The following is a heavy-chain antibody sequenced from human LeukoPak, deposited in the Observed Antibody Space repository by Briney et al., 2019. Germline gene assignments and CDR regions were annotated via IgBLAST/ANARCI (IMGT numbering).Heavy chain of an antibody. Sequence: GGSLRLSCAASGFTFGDYYMSWIRQAPGKGLEWISYITFSSKTIYYADSVKGRFTITRDNAKNSLYLQMNSLRAEDTAVYYCARDGTAVGINYDYWGQGTLVTVSS. CDR3: ARDGTAVGINYDY. D-gene: IGHD6-13*01. CDR2: ITFSSKTI. J-gene: IGHJ4*02. CDR1: GFTFGDYY. V-gene: IGHV3-11*01.